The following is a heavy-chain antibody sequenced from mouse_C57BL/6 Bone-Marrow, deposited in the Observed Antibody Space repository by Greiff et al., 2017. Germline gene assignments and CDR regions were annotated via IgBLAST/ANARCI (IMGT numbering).Heavy chain of an antibody. J-gene: IGHJ4*01. CDR1: GYTFTSYW. CDR3: ARGNSKGGYARDD. CDR2: IDPSDSYT. D-gene: IGHD2-5*01. Sequence: VQLQQPGAELVMPGASVKLSCKASGYTFTSYWMHWVKQRPGQGLEWLGEIDPSDSYTNYNQKFKGKSTLTVDKSSSTAYMQLSSLKSEDTAVYYCARGNSKGGYARDDWGQGTSVTVSS. V-gene: IGHV1-69*01.